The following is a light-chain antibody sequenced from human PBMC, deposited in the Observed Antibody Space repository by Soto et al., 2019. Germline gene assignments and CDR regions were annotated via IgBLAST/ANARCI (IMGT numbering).Light chain of an antibody. V-gene: IGKV1-5*03. Sequence: DIQMTQSPSTLSASVGDRVTITCRASQSISSWLAWYQQKPGKAPKLLIYKASSLESGVPPRFSGRGSGTEFTLTISSLQPDDFAAYYCQQYDSYSVTFGQGTKVEIK. J-gene: IGKJ1*01. CDR3: QQYDSYSVT. CDR1: QSISSW. CDR2: KAS.